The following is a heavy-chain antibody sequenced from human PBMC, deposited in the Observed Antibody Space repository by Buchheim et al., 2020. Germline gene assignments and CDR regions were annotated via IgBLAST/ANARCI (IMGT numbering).Heavy chain of an antibody. CDR1: GFTVTSNY. CDR2: LYSGGDR. Sequence: EVQLVESGGGLVQPGGSLRLSCVISGFTVTSNYMAWVRQSSGKGLDWVSVLYSGGDRYYADSVKGRFTISRDDSTNTLFLQMNRLSPDDTAVYYCASLRSPVSLNYFYGMDVWGQGTT. D-gene: IGHD3-16*01. CDR3: ASLRSPVSLNYFYGMDV. J-gene: IGHJ6*02. V-gene: IGHV3-66*02.